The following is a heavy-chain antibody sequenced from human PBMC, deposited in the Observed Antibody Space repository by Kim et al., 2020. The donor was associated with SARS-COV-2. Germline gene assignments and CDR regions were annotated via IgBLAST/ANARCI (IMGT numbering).Heavy chain of an antibody. D-gene: IGHD6-19*01. CDR3: ARDLRLVQHGMDV. Sequence: YNPSLKSRVTISVDKSKNQFSLQLSSVTAADTAVYYCARDLRLVQHGMDVWGQGTTVTVSS. V-gene: IGHV4-4*02. J-gene: IGHJ6*02.